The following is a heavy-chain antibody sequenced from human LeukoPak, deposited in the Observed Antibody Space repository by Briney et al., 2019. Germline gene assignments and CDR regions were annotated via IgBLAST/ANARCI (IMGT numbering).Heavy chain of an antibody. CDR2: LYYRGTT. D-gene: IGHD3-3*01. CDR3: ARHVKRREWKTNKTYYFDY. Sequence: SETLSLTCTVSGVSISSSNYFWGWFRQSPGTGLQWIGNLYYRGTTYYNPSLTSRVTISVDTSKNQFSLKLSSVTAADTAVYYCARHVKRREWKTNKTYYFDYWGQGTLVTVSS. CDR1: GVSISSSNYF. V-gene: IGHV4-39*01. J-gene: IGHJ4*02.